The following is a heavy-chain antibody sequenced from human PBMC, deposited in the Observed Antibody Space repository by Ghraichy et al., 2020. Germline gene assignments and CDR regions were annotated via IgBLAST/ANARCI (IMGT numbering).Heavy chain of an antibody. D-gene: IGHD5-12*01. CDR2: ISWNSGSI. CDR3: AKSTSISVGGMDV. V-gene: IGHV3-9*01. Sequence: GGSLRLSCAASGFTFDDYAMHWVRQAPGKGLEWVSGISWNSGSIGYADSVKGRFTISRDNAKNSLYLQMNSLRAEDTALYYCAKSTSISVGGMDVWGQGTTVTVSS. CDR1: GFTFDDYA. J-gene: IGHJ6*02.